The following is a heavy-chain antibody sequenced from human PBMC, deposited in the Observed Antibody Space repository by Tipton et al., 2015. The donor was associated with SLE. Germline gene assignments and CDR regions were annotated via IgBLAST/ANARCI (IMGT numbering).Heavy chain of an antibody. V-gene: IGHV1-46*01. CDR3: ARLRFLEWLTDPVDP. Sequence: QSGPEVKKPGASVKLSCKASGYIFIDYNIHWVRQAPGQGLEWMGMVNPSAISTSNARKFQGRVTVAGDTTTSTVYMELRSLRSDDTAVYYCARLRFLEWLTDPVDPWGQGTLVTVSS. CDR1: GYIFIDYN. CDR2: VNPSAIST. J-gene: IGHJ5*02. D-gene: IGHD3-3*01.